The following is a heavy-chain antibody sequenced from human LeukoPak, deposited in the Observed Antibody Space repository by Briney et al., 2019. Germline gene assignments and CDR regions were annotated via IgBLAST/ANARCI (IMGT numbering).Heavy chain of an antibody. Sequence: GGSLRLSCAASGFTFSSYIMTWVRQAPGKGLEWVSAISGSGGSTYYADSVKGRFTISRDNSKNTVYLQMNSLRTEDTAVYYCARSLTKVRGYDYWGQGTLVTVSS. V-gene: IGHV3-23*01. CDR3: ARSLTKVRGYDY. D-gene: IGHD3-10*01. CDR2: ISGSGGST. CDR1: GFTFSSYI. J-gene: IGHJ4*02.